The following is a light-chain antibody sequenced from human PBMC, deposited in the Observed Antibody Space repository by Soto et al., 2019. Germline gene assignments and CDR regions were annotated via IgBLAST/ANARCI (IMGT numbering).Light chain of an antibody. J-gene: IGLJ1*01. CDR1: SSDVGSYNL. V-gene: IGLV2-23*02. CDR3: CSYAGSSYV. Sequence: QSALTQPASVSGSPGQSITISCTGTSSDVGSYNLVSWYQQHPGKAPKLMIYEVSKRPSGVSNRFSGSKSGNTASLTISGLQAEDEADYYCCSYAGSSYVFGTGT. CDR2: EVS.